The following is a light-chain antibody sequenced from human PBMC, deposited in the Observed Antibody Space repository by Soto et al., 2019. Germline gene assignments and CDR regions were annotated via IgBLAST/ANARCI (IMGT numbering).Light chain of an antibody. CDR3: QQSDTFPYT. CDR1: RTIRSY. J-gene: IGKJ2*01. Sequence: DIQLTQSPSSLSAFVGDRVTIACRASRTIRSYLNWYQQKPGTAPRLLIYATSNLQSGVPSRFSGSGSGTDFTLTIIRLQPEDFAVYYCQQSDTFPYTFGQGTKL. V-gene: IGKV1-39*01. CDR2: ATS.